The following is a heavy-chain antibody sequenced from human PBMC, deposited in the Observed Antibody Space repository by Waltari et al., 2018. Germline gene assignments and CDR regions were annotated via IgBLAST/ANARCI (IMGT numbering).Heavy chain of an antibody. Sequence: QLQLQESGPGLVKPSGTLSLPCTAPVASISSYSWNWIRQPAGKGLEWIGRIRTSGGTDYSPSLKSRVTVSKDTSKNQVSLRLTSVTAADSAMYYCASHDFSKSAVGYWGQGTLVTVSS. CDR3: ASHDFSKSAVGY. CDR1: VASISSYS. CDR2: IRTSGGT. J-gene: IGHJ4*02. D-gene: IGHD4-4*01. V-gene: IGHV4-4*07.